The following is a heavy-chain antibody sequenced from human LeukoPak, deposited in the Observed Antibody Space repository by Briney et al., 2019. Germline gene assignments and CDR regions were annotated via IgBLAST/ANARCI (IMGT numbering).Heavy chain of an antibody. J-gene: IGHJ4*02. Sequence: GGSLRLSCAASGFTVSSNYMSWVRQAPGKGLEWVANIKKDGSEKNYVDPVKGRFTISGDNARNSLYLQMNNLRAEDTAVYYCEGAVVWGQGTLVTVSS. D-gene: IGHD2-15*01. CDR3: EGAVV. CDR1: GFTVSSNY. CDR2: IKKDGSEK. V-gene: IGHV3-7*04.